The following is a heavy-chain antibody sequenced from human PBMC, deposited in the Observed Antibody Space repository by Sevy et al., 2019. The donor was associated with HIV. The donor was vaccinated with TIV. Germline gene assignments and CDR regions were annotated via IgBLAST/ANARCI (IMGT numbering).Heavy chain of an antibody. Sequence: ASVKVSCKASGYTFSSYGIRWVRQAPGQGLEWMGWISTYNGNTNYAQKLQGRVTMTTDTSTSTAYMELRSLRSDDTAVYYCASLELSGSGWYGNGMDVWGQGTTVTVSS. V-gene: IGHV1-18*01. J-gene: IGHJ6*02. CDR2: ISTYNGNT. CDR1: GYTFSSYG. D-gene: IGHD6-19*01. CDR3: ASLELSGSGWYGNGMDV.